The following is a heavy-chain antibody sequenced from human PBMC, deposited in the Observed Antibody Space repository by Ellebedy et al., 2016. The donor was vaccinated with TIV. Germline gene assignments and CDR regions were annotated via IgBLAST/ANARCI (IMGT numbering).Heavy chain of an antibody. CDR1: GFTFSSYA. CDR3: ARDSRFEGHDY. V-gene: IGHV3-23*01. Sequence: GESLKISXAASGFTFSSYAMSWVRQAPGKGLEWVSAISGSGGSTYYADSVKGRFTISRDNSKNTLYLQMNSLRAEDTAVYYCARDSRFEGHDYWGQGTLVTVSS. D-gene: IGHD3-3*01. CDR2: ISGSGGST. J-gene: IGHJ4*02.